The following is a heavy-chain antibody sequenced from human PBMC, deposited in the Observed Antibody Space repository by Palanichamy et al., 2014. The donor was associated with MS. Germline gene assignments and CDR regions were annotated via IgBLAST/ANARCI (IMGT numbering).Heavy chain of an antibody. Sequence: QVQLQESGPGPVKPSETLSLTCNVSGGSISWYYWSWIRQPPGKGLEWIGYIYHSGSTNYNPALKSRVIISVGTSKNQFSLKVNSVTAADTAVYYCARLAHGATDHWGQGTLVTVSS. CDR3: ARLAHGATDH. J-gene: IGHJ4*02. CDR2: IYHSGST. V-gene: IGHV4-59*08. D-gene: IGHD3-16*01. CDR1: GGSISWYY.